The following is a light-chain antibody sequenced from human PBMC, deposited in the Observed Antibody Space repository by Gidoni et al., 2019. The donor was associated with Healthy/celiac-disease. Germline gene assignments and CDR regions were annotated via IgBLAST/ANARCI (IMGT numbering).Light chain of an antibody. CDR2: GNS. Sequence: QSVLTQPPSVSGAPGPMGTISCTGSSSNIGAGYDVHWYQQLPGTAPKLLIYGNSNRPSGVPDRFSGSKSGTSASLAITGLQAEDEADYYCQSYDSSLSVVFGGGTKLTVL. J-gene: IGLJ2*01. CDR3: QSYDSSLSVV. CDR1: SSNIGAGYD. V-gene: IGLV1-40*01.